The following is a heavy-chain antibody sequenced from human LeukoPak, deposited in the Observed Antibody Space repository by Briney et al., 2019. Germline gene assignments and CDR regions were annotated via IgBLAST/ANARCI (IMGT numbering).Heavy chain of an antibody. J-gene: IGHJ6*03. CDR1: GFTFSSYS. CDR2: ISSSSSYI. Sequence: PGGSLRLSCAASGFTFSSYSMNWVRQAPGKGLEWVSSISSSSSYIYYADSVKGRFTISRGNAKNSLYLQMSSLRAEDTAVYYCTRVEETATTAAIIRKYSYYYYYMDVWGKGNTVTVSS. V-gene: IGHV3-21*01. D-gene: IGHD4-11*01. CDR3: TRVEETATTAAIIRKYSYYYYYMDV.